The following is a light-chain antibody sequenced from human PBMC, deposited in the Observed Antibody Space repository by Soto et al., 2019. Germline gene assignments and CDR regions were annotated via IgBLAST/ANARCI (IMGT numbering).Light chain of an antibody. J-gene: IGKJ5*01. CDR2: VAS. CDR3: QQYGTSEII. V-gene: IGKV3-20*01. CDR1: QRVGSNY. Sequence: EIVLTQSPDTLSLSPWEGSSLACMASQRVGSNYLAWFQQKPGQAPRLLISVASSRAAGIPDRFSGSGSGTDFTIKISRLEPEDFAVFFCQQYGTSEIIFGQGTRPEIK.